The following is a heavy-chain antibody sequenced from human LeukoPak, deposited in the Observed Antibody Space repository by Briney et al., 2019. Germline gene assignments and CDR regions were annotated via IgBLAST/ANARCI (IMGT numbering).Heavy chain of an antibody. J-gene: IGHJ4*02. D-gene: IGHD6-13*01. Sequence: GGSLRLSCAASGFTVNSNYMSWVRQSPGKGLEWVSVIYNDGSTFYADSVRGRFTLSRDNSKNTLYLQMNSLRAEDTAVYYCARGYSSPDYWGQGTLVTVSS. CDR3: ARGYSSPDY. CDR2: IYNDGST. CDR1: GFTVNSNY. V-gene: IGHV3-66*01.